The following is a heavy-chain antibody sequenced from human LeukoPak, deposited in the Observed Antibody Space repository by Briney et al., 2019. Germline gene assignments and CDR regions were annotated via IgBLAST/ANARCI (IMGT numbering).Heavy chain of an antibody. D-gene: IGHD2-15*01. CDR2: MNAGNGNT. CDR1: RYIFTDYA. CDR3: ARGRGTSGSNRDFYYYYMDV. Sequence: VASVKVSCTASRYIFTDYAIHWLRQAPGQRPEWMGWMNAGNGNTKYSQKFQGRITLIRDTSAATAYMELSSLRHDDLAVYYCARGRGTSGSNRDFYYYYMDVWGKGTTVTVSS. V-gene: IGHV1-3*01. J-gene: IGHJ6*03.